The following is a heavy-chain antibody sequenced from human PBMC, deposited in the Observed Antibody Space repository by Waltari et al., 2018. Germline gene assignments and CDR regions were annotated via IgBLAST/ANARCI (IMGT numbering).Heavy chain of an antibody. V-gene: IGHV4-38-2*01. CDR1: GYSISSGYY. Sequence: QVQLQESGPGLVKPSETLSLTCAVSGYSISSGYYWGWIRQPPGKGLEWIGSIYHSGSTYYNPSLKSRVTISVDTSKNQFSLKLSSVTAADTAVYYCAVDIAAAGTAFDIWGQGTMVTVSS. J-gene: IGHJ3*02. D-gene: IGHD6-13*01. CDR3: AVDIAAAGTAFDI. CDR2: IYHSGST.